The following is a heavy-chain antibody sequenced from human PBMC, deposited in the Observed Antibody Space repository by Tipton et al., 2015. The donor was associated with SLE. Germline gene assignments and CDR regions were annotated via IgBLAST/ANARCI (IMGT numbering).Heavy chain of an antibody. CDR2: IGASDGTT. J-gene: IGHJ4*02. CDR1: GFTFSAYA. D-gene: IGHD3-10*01. Sequence: SLRLSCAASGFTFSAYAMSWVRQAPGKGLEWVSAIGASDGTTYYADSVKGRFTISRDNAKDTLYLQMNSLRAEDTAVYYCARIHYYGSGSRDYWGQGTLVTVSS. V-gene: IGHV3-23*01. CDR3: ARIHYYGSGSRDY.